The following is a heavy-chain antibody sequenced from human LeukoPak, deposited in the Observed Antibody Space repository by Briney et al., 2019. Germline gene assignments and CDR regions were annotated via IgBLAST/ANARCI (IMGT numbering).Heavy chain of an antibody. CDR3: ARDAASSGSYYIY. CDR2: INHSGST. Sequence: SETLSLTCAVYGGSFSGYYWSWIRQPPGKGLEGIGEINHSGSTNYNPSLKSRVTISVDTSKNQFSLKLSSVTAADTDVYYCARDAASSGSYYIYWGQGTLVTVSS. CDR1: GGSFSGYY. D-gene: IGHD3-10*01. J-gene: IGHJ4*02. V-gene: IGHV4-34*01.